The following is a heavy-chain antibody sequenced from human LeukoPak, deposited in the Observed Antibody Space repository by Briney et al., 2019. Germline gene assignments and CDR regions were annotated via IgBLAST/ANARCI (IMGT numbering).Heavy chain of an antibody. J-gene: IGHJ3*02. V-gene: IGHV4-39*07. CDR1: GGSISSSSYY. CDR3: ARVVVSSSSWYCDAFDI. Sequence: PSETLSLTCTVSGGSISSSSYYWGRIRQPPGKGLEWIGSIYYSGSTYYNPSLKSRVTISVDTSKNQFSLKLSSVTAADTAVYYCARVVVSSSSWYCDAFDIWGQGTMVTVSS. D-gene: IGHD6-13*01. CDR2: IYYSGST.